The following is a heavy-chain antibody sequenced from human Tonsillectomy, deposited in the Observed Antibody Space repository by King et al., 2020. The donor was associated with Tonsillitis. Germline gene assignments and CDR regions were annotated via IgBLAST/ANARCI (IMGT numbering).Heavy chain of an antibody. D-gene: IGHD3-22*01. J-gene: IGHJ6*02. CDR3: ARLDRDKYDSSGYKTSYFYGIDV. CDR1: GYSFTSYW. CDR2: IHPTDSDT. V-gene: IGHV5-51*01. Sequence: VQLVESGAEVKKPGESLKISCKGSGYSFTSYWIGWVRQLPGNGLEWMGDIHPTDSDTRYSPSFQGQLTISTDKSISTAYLQWSSLKASDTAMYYCARLDRDKYDSSGYKTSYFYGIDVWGQGTTVTVSS.